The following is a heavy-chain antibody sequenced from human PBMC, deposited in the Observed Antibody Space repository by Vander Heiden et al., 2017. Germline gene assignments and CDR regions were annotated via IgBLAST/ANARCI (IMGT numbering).Heavy chain of an antibody. CDR2: ISYDGSNK. J-gene: IGHJ6*02. CDR3: ARGDSQGDYYSYGMDV. Sequence: QVQLVESGGGVVQPGRPLRLCCAASGSTSSSYAMHWVRQDQGKGLEWVAVISYDGSNKYHADSVNGRFTISRDNSKNTLYLKMNSLRAEDTAVYYCARGDSQGDYYSYGMDVWGQVTTVNVAS. CDR1: GSTSSSYA. V-gene: IGHV3-30-3*01. D-gene: IGHD2-15*01.